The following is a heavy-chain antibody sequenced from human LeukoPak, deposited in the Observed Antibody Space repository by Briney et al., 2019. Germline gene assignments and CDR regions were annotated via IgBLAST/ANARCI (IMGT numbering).Heavy chain of an antibody. V-gene: IGHV1-69*05. CDR1: GGTFSSYA. Sequence: SVKVSCKASGGTFSSYAISWVRQAPGQGLEWMGGIIPIFGTANYAQKFQGRVTITTDESTSTAYMELSSLRSEDTAVYYCARDPDSSGWYNNWFDLWGQGTLVTVSS. D-gene: IGHD6-19*01. CDR2: IIPIFGTA. CDR3: ARDPDSSGWYNNWFDL. J-gene: IGHJ5*02.